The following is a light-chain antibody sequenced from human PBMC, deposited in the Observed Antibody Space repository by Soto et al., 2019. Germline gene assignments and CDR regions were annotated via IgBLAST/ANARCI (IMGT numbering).Light chain of an antibody. CDR1: QGIYND. Sequence: DIQMTQSPSSLSASVGDRVTITCRASQGIYNDLAWYQQKAGKVPTLLIYAVSTLQLGVPSRFSGSGSGTDFTLTISSLQPEDVATYYCQNYNSAPFTFGPGTKVAIK. CDR3: QNYNSAPFT. J-gene: IGKJ3*01. CDR2: AVS. V-gene: IGKV1-27*01.